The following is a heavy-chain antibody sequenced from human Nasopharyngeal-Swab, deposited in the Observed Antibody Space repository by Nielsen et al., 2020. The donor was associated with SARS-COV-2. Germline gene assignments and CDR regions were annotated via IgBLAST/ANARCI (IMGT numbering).Heavy chain of an antibody. J-gene: IGHJ6*02. CDR2: IWNDGSNK. CDR3: ARVAPLAGSSGYYYYGMDV. V-gene: IGHV3-33*01. D-gene: IGHD3-22*01. Sequence: WIRQPPGKGLEWVAVIWNDGSNKYYADSVKGRFTISRDNSKNTLYLQMNSLRAEDTAVYYCARVAPLAGSSGYYYYGMDVWGQGTTVTVSS.